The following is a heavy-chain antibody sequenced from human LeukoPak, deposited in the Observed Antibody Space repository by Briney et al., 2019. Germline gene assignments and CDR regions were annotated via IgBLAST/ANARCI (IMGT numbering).Heavy chain of an antibody. Sequence: GGSLRLSCAASGFTFSSYEMSWVRQAPGKGLEWVANIKQDGSEKYYVDSVKGRFTISRDNAKNSLYLQMNSLRAEDTAVYYCARGKYQLLWGQGTLVTVSS. CDR1: GFTFSSYE. V-gene: IGHV3-7*01. CDR3: ARGKYQLL. CDR2: IKQDGSEK. D-gene: IGHD2-2*01. J-gene: IGHJ4*02.